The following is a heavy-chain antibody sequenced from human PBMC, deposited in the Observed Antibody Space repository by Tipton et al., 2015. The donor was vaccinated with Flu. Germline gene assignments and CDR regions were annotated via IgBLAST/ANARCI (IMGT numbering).Heavy chain of an antibody. CDR2: ISSSGDST. J-gene: IGHJ6*02. D-gene: IGHD3-3*01. V-gene: IGHV3-23*01. CDR1: EVTLSSFV. Sequence: SLRLSCAASEVTLSSFVMTWIRQVPGKGLEWVSHISSSGDSTYYADSVKGRFTISKDNSRNILYLQMNSLRAEDTAVYYCAKGGRFLEWLSNGMDVWGQGTTVTVSS. CDR3: AKGGRFLEWLSNGMDV.